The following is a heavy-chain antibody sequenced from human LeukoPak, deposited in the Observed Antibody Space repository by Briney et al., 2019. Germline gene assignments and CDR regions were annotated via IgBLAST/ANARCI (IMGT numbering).Heavy chain of an antibody. J-gene: IGHJ4*02. CDR1: GYTFTGYH. CDR2: INGYNGNT. Sequence: ASVKVSCKASGYTFTGYHMHWVRQAPGQGLEWMGWINGYNGNTAYAQMLAGRFTMTTDTSTTTAYMELRGLRSDDTAVYYCARSGYCSGASCYGEGIDYWGQGTLVTVSS. CDR3: ARSGYCSGASCYGEGIDY. V-gene: IGHV1-18*04. D-gene: IGHD2-2*01.